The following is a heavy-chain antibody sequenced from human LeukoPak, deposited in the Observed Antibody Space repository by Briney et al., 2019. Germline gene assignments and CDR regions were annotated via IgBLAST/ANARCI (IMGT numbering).Heavy chain of an antibody. D-gene: IGHD5-24*01. Sequence: GASVKVSCKASGYTFTSYAISWVRQAPGQGLEWMGGIIPIFGTANYAQKFQGRVTITADESTSTAYMELSSLRSEDTAVYYCARGRDGYNYFADYYYYMDVWGKGTTVTVSS. CDR3: ARGRDGYNYFADYYYYMDV. CDR1: GYTFTSYA. J-gene: IGHJ6*03. CDR2: IIPIFGTA. V-gene: IGHV1-69*13.